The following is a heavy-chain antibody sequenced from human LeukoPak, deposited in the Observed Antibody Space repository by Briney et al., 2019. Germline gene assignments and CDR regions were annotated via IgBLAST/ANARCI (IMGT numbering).Heavy chain of an antibody. CDR2: ISSRSSDT. Sequence: PGGSLRLSCAASGFTFSSYGMHWVRQAPGKGLEWVSHISSRSSDTYYADSVKGRFTISRDNAKNSLYLQMKSLRAEDTSVYYCGRGSGSYSGGMDVWGQGTTVTVSS. CDR3: GRGSGSYSGGMDV. V-gene: IGHV3-21*05. J-gene: IGHJ6*02. D-gene: IGHD3-10*01. CDR1: GFTFSSYG.